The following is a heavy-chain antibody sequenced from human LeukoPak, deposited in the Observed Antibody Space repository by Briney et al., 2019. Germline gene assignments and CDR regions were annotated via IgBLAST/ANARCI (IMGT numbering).Heavy chain of an antibody. CDR3: AKDNAYSSGWLYYFDY. J-gene: IGHJ4*02. CDR2: ISGSGGST. CDR1: GFTFSSYG. D-gene: IGHD6-19*01. Sequence: PGGSLRLSCAASGFTFSSYGMSWVRQAPRKGLEWVSAISGSGGSTYYADSVKGRFTISRDNSKNTLYLQMNGLRAEDTAVYYCAKDNAYSSGWLYYFDYWGQGALVTVSS. V-gene: IGHV3-23*01.